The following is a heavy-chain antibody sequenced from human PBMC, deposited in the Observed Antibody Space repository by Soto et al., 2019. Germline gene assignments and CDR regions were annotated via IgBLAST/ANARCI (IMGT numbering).Heavy chain of an antibody. Sequence: GASVKVSCKASGYTFTSYYMHWVRQAPGQGLEWMGIINPSGGSTSYAQKFQGRVTMTRDTSTSTVYMELSSLRSEDTAVYYCARERVRGVMFSRLGYYGMDVWGQGTTVTVSS. CDR3: ARERVRGVMFSRLGYYGMDV. CDR2: INPSGGST. J-gene: IGHJ6*02. D-gene: IGHD3-10*01. V-gene: IGHV1-46*01. CDR1: GYTFTSYY.